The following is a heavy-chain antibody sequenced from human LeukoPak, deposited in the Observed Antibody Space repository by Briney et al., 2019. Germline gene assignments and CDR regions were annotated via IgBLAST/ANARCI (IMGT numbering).Heavy chain of an antibody. CDR1: GFTFSSYD. V-gene: IGHV3-13*01. J-gene: IGHJ4*02. D-gene: IGHD6-13*01. CDR2: IGTAGDT. Sequence: GGSLRLSCAASGFTFSSYDMHWVRQATGKGLEWVSAIGTAGDTYYPGSVKGRFAISRENAKNSLYLQMNSLRAGDTAVYYCARGAAAAGTMDYWGQGTLVTVSS. CDR3: ARGAAAAGTMDY.